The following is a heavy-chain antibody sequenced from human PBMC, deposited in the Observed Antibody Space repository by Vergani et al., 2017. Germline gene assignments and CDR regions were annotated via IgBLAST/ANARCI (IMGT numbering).Heavy chain of an antibody. J-gene: IGHJ6*02. CDR3: ARALDTAMVAFVGMDV. CDR1: GGSISSYY. D-gene: IGHD5-18*01. CDR2: IYTSGST. Sequence: QVQLQESGPGLVKPSETLSFTCTVSGGSISSYYWSWIRQPAGKGLEWIGRIYTSGSTNYNPSLKSRVTMSVDTSKNQFSLKLSSVTAADTAVYYCARALDTAMVAFVGMDVWGQGTTVTVSS. V-gene: IGHV4-4*07.